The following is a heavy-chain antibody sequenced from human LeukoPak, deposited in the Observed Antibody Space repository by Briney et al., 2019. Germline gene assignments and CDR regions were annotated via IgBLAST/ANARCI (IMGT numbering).Heavy chain of an antibody. CDR3: ARMTCSSTSCYTLDWFDP. CDR1: GGSISSYY. D-gene: IGHD2-2*02. J-gene: IGHJ5*02. V-gene: IGHV4-59*06. Sequence: SETLSLTCTVYGGSISSYYWSWIRQPPGRGLEWIGYIYYSGSTYYNPSLKSRVTISVDTSKNQFSLKLSSVTAADTAVYYCARMTCSSTSCYTLDWFDPWGQGTLVTVSS. CDR2: IYYSGST.